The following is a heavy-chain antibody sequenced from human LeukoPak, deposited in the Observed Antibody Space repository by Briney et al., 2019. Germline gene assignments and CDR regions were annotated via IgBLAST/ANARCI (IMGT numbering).Heavy chain of an antibody. V-gene: IGHV1-69*04. J-gene: IGHJ6*02. CDR2: IIPIFGIA. D-gene: IGHD3-10*01. CDR3: ARAGSGDYYYYGMDV. CDR1: GGTFSSYA. Sequence: SVKVACKASGGTFSSYAISWVRQAPGQGLEWMGRIIPIFGIANYAQKFQGRVTITADKSTSTAYMELSSLRSEDMAVYYCARAGSGDYYYYGMDVWGQGTTVTVSS.